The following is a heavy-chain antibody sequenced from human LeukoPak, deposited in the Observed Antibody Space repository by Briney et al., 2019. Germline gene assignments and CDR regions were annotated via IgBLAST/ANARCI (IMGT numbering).Heavy chain of an antibody. Sequence: PGGSLRLSCAASGFTVSSNYMSWVRQAPGKGLEWVSVIYSGGSTYYADSVKGRFTISRDNSKNTLYLQMNSLRAEDTAVYYCARESRRGYSYVFDAFDIWGQGTMVTVSS. V-gene: IGHV3-53*01. D-gene: IGHD5-18*01. J-gene: IGHJ3*02. CDR3: ARESRRGYSYVFDAFDI. CDR1: GFTVSSNY. CDR2: IYSGGST.